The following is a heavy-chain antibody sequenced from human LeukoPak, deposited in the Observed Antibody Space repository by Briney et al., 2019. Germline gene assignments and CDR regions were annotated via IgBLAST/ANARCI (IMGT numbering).Heavy chain of an antibody. CDR3: ARSHEPTGTPVDY. D-gene: IGHD1-1*01. CDR2: ISAYNGNT. CDR1: GYTFTSYG. Sequence: ASVKVSCKASGYTFTSYGISWVRQAPGQGLEWMGWISAYNGNTNYAQKFQGRVTITADKSTSTAYMELSSLRSEDTAVYYCARSHEPTGTPVDYWGQGTLVTVSS. J-gene: IGHJ4*02. V-gene: IGHV1-18*01.